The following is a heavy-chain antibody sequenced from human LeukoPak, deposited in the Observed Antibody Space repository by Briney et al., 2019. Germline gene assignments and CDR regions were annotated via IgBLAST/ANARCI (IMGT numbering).Heavy chain of an antibody. D-gene: IGHD2-21*02. CDR1: GFTFSSSA. J-gene: IGHJ3*02. V-gene: IGHV3-23*01. CDR3: AKDIVVVTSGSNAFDI. Sequence: GGSLRLSCAASGFTFSSSAMSWVRQAPGKGLEWVSSISGSGSGGSTYYADSVKGRFTISRDNSKNTLYLQMNSLRAEDTAVYYCAKDIVVVTSGSNAFDIWGQGTTVTVSS. CDR2: ISGSGSGGST.